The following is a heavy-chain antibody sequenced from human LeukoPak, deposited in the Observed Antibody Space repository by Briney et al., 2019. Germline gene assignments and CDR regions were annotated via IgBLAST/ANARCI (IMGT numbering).Heavy chain of an antibody. CDR2: INHSGST. V-gene: IGHV4-34*01. J-gene: IGHJ4*02. CDR1: GGSFSGYY. D-gene: IGHD6-13*01. CDR3: AREVVAAAGFDY. Sequence: SETLSLTCAVYGGSFSGYYWSWIRQPPGKGLEWIGEINHSGSTNYNPSRKSRVTISVDTSKNQFSLKLSSVTAADTAVYYCAREVVAAAGFDYWGQGTLVTVSS.